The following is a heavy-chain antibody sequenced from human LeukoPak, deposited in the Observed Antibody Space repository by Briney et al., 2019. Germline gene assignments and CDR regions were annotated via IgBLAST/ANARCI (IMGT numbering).Heavy chain of an antibody. CDR1: GYSFNTHW. J-gene: IGHJ4*02. Sequence: GESLRISCKGSGYSFNTHWSAWVRHIPGKGVWWGGITYPGESETTYSPSFQGQVTLSADKSISTAYLQWSSLKASDTAMYYCAKLTRGGYEKFDFWGQGTPVTVSS. V-gene: IGHV5-51*01. D-gene: IGHD5-12*01. CDR2: TYPGESET. CDR3: AKLTRGGYEKFDF.